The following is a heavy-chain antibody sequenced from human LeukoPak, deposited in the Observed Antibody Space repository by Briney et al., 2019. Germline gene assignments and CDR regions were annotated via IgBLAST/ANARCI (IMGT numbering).Heavy chain of an antibody. Sequence: ASVKVSCKASGYSFTTYGMNWVRQAPGQGLEWMGWINTNTGNPTYAQGFTGRFVFSLDTSVSTAYLQISSLKAEDTAVYYCARDSSGWPDAFDIWGQGTMVTVSS. D-gene: IGHD6-19*01. CDR1: GYSFTTYG. V-gene: IGHV7-4-1*02. CDR3: ARDSSGWPDAFDI. J-gene: IGHJ3*02. CDR2: INTNTGNP.